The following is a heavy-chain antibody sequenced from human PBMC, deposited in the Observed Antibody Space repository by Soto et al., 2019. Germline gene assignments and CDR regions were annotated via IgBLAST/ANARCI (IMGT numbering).Heavy chain of an antibody. J-gene: IGHJ4*02. CDR3: ASGNSFYDILTGYNDY. CDR1: GYSFTSYW. Sequence: EVQLVQSGAEVKKPGESLKISCKGSGYSFTSYWIGWVRQMPGKGLEWMGIIYPGDSDTRYSPSFQGQVTISADKSISTAYLQWSSLKASDTAMYYCASGNSFYDILTGYNDYWGQGTLVTVSS. D-gene: IGHD3-9*01. CDR2: IYPGDSDT. V-gene: IGHV5-51*03.